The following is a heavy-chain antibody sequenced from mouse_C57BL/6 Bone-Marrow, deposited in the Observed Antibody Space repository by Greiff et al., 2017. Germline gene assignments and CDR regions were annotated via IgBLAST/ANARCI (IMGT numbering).Heavy chain of an antibody. Sequence: QVQLQQSGAELVKPGASVKMSCKASGYTFTSYWITWVKQRPGQGLEWIGDIYPGSGSTNYNEKFKSKATLTVDTSSSTAYMQLSSLTSEDSAVYYCARPPYYDGSRGNWYFDVWGTGTTVTVSS. CDR1: GYTFTSYW. D-gene: IGHD1-1*01. CDR2: IYPGSGST. V-gene: IGHV1-55*01. J-gene: IGHJ1*03. CDR3: ARPPYYDGSRGNWYFDV.